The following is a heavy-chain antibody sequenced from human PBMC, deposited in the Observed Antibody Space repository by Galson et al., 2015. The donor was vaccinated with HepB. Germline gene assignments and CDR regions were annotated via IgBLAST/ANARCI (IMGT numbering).Heavy chain of an antibody. V-gene: IGHV1-69*13. CDR2: IIPIFGTA. J-gene: IGHJ6*03. CDR1: GGTFSSYA. Sequence: SVKVSCKASGGTFSSYAISWVRQAPGQGLEWMGGIIPIFGTANYAQKFQGRVTITADESTSTAYMELSSLRSEDTAVYYCARDTTIFGVVSFNYYYYMDVWGKGTTVTVSS. D-gene: IGHD3-3*01. CDR3: ARDTTIFGVVSFNYYYYMDV.